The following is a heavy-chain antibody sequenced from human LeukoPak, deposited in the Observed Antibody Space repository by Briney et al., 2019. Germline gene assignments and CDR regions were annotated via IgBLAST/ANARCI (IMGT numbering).Heavy chain of an antibody. J-gene: IGHJ6*03. V-gene: IGHV3-7*01. CDR1: GFTFSSYW. CDR3: ATERVGGYYYYMDV. D-gene: IGHD3-16*01. Sequence: GWSLRLSCAASGFTFSSYWTSWVRQAPGKGLEWVANIKQDGSEKYYVDSVKGRFTISRDNAKNSLYLQMNSLRAEDTAVYYCATERVGGYYYYMDVWGKGTTVTVSS. CDR2: IKQDGSEK.